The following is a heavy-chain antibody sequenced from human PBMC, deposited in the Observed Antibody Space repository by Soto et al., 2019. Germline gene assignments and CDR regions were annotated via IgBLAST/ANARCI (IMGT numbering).Heavy chain of an antibody. D-gene: IGHD2-8*02. Sequence: QVQLQQWGAGLLKPSETLSLTCAVYGGSFSGYYWTWLRQPPGTGLEWIGEINHSGSTNYNPSLKRRVTISVDASKNQFSLKLTSVPAADTAVYYCARDKITGLFDYWGQGALVTVSS. CDR1: GGSFSGYY. CDR2: INHSGST. CDR3: ARDKITGLFDY. V-gene: IGHV4-34*01. J-gene: IGHJ4*02.